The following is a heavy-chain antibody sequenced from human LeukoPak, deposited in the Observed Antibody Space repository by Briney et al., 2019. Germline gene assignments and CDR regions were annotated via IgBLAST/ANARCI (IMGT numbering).Heavy chain of an antibody. Sequence: PSETLSLTCTVSSGSISSYAYFWGWIRQPPGEALEWIGTIYYSGSTYYNPSLESRVTISVDTSKNQFSLRLSSVTAADTAVYYCAKTHFYNSSGYYFPFDSWSQGTLVTVSS. V-gene: IGHV4-39*07. J-gene: IGHJ4*02. CDR1: SGSISSYAYF. D-gene: IGHD3-22*01. CDR3: AKTHFYNSSGYYFPFDS. CDR2: IYYSGST.